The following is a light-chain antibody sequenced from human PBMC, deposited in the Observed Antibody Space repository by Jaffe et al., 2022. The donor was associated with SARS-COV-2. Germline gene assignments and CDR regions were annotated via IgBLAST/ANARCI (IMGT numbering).Light chain of an antibody. CDR2: DVS. CDR1: SSDVGGYNY. J-gene: IGLJ2*01. Sequence: QSALTQPASVSGSPGQSITISCTGTSSDVGGYNYVSWYQHHPGKAPQTHDFPGKAPKLMIYDVSNRPSGVSNRFSGSKSGNAASLTISGLQAEDEADYYCSSYTSSSTLLFGGGTKLTVL. V-gene: IGLV2-14*03. CDR3: SSYTSSSTLL.